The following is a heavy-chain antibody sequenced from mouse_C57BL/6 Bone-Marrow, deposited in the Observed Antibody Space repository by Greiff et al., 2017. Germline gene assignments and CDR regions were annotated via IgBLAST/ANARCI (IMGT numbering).Heavy chain of an antibody. CDR2: FYPGSGSI. Sequence: LVKPGASVKLSCKASGYTFTEYTIHWVKQRSGQGLEWIGWFYPGSGSIKYNEKFKDKATLTADKSSSTVYMELSRLTSEDSAVYFCARHEDKDSSGDWYFDVWGTGTTVTVSS. CDR1: GYTFTEYT. J-gene: IGHJ1*03. V-gene: IGHV1-62-2*01. CDR3: ARHEDKDSSGDWYFDV. D-gene: IGHD3-2*02.